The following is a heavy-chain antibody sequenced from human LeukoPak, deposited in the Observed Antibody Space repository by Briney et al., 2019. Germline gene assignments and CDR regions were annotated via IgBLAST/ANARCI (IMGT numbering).Heavy chain of an antibody. Sequence: SETLSLTCTVSGGSISTYYWSWIRQSPGKGLEWIGYIYYSGSTNYNPSLKSRLTISVDTSKNQFSLKLSSVTAADTAVYYCARGPYYYDSSGYYYYYGMDVWGQGTTVTVSS. V-gene: IGHV4-59*01. J-gene: IGHJ6*02. CDR3: ARGPYYYDSSGYYYYYGMDV. CDR1: GGSISTYY. CDR2: IYYSGST. D-gene: IGHD3-22*01.